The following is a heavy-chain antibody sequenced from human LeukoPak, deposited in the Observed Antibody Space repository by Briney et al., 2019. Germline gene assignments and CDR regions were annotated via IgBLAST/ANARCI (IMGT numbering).Heavy chain of an antibody. CDR1: GFTFSSYG. CDR2: IWYDGSNK. J-gene: IGHJ4*02. Sequence: PGRSLRLSCAASGFTFSSYGMHWVRQAPGKGLEWVAVIWYDGSNKYYADSVKGRFTISRDNSKNTLYLQMNSLRAEDTAVYYCATSRKTTAGDYWGQGTLVTVSS. V-gene: IGHV3-33*01. CDR3: ATSRKTTAGDY. D-gene: IGHD1-7*01.